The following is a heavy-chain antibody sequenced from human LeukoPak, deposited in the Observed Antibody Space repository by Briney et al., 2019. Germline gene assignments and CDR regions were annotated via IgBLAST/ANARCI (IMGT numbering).Heavy chain of an antibody. CDR1: GFTFSSYE. D-gene: IGHD2-21*02. CDR2: ISSSGSTI. CDR3: ARGAVAYCGGDCYWAAFDI. V-gene: IGHV3-48*03. Sequence: GGSLRLSCAASGFTFSSYEMNWVRQAPGKGLEWVSYISSSGSTIYYADSVKGRFTISRDNAKNSLYLQMNSLRAEDTAVYYCARGAVAYCGGDCYWAAFDIWGQGTMVTVSS. J-gene: IGHJ3*02.